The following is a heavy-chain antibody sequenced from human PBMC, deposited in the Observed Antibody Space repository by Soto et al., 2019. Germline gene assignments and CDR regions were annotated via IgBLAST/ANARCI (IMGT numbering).Heavy chain of an antibody. CDR1: GGSISSGGYY. V-gene: IGHV4-31*03. D-gene: IGHD3-22*01. J-gene: IGHJ4*02. CDR2: IYYSGST. Sequence: QVQLQESGPGLVKPSQTLSLTCTVSGGSISSGGYYWSWIRQHPGKGLEWIGYIYYSGSTYYNPSLKSRVTIAVGTSKNRFALKLSSVTAAETAVYYCARGGRSITMIVHWGQGSLVTVSS. CDR3: ARGGRSITMIVH.